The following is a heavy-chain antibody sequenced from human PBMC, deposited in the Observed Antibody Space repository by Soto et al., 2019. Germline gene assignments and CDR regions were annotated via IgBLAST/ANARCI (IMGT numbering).Heavy chain of an antibody. CDR3: ARLYGSGSTRRVRIDY. J-gene: IGHJ4*02. CDR2: INWNGGST. CDR1: GFTFDDYG. Sequence: EVQLVESGGGVVRPGGSLRLSCAASGFTFDDYGMSWVRQAPGKGLEWVSGINWNGGSTGYADSVKGRFTISRDNAKNSLYLQMNSLRAEDTASYYCARLYGSGSTRRVRIDYWGQGTLVTVSS. D-gene: IGHD3-10*01. V-gene: IGHV3-20*04.